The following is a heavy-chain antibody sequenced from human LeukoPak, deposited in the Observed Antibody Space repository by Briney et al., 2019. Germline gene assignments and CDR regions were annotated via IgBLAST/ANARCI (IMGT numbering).Heavy chain of an antibody. CDR1: GGTFSSYA. CDR3: AREHSSSSWFLFDY. J-gene: IGHJ4*02. Sequence: SVKVSCKASGGTFSSYAISWVRQAPGQGLEWMGRIIPILGIANYAQKFQGRVTITADKSTSTAYMELSSLRSEDTAVYYCAREHSSSSWFLFDYWGQGTLVTVSS. V-gene: IGHV1-69*04. D-gene: IGHD6-6*01. CDR2: IIPILGIA.